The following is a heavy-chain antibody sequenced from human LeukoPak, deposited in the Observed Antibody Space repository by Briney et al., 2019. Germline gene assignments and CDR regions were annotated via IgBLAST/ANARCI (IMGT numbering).Heavy chain of an antibody. J-gene: IGHJ6*04. CDR1: GFTFSRHW. CDR3: ARDLLRYFDWLPRYYYYGMDV. CDR2: IKGDQSTT. Sequence: GGSLRLSCAASGFTFSRHWMHWVRQAPGKGLVWVSRIKGDQSTTNYADSVKGRFTISRDNAKNTLYLQMNSLRAEDTAVYYCARDLLRYFDWLPRYYYYGMDVWGKGTTVTVSS. D-gene: IGHD3-9*01. V-gene: IGHV3-74*01.